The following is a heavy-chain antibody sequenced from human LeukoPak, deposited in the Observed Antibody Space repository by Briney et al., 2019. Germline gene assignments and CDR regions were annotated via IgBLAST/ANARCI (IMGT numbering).Heavy chain of an antibody. D-gene: IGHD1-26*01. CDR1: GGSISSSGYY. J-gene: IGHJ4*02. CDR2: IYYSGST. CDR3: VRVVGATYEDYFDY. V-gene: IGHV4-39*07. Sequence: SETLSLTCTVSGGSISSSGYYWGWIRQPPGKGLEWIGSIYYSGSTYYNPSLKSRVTISVDTSKNQFSLKLSSVTAADTAVYYCVRVVGATYEDYFDYWGQGTLVTVSS.